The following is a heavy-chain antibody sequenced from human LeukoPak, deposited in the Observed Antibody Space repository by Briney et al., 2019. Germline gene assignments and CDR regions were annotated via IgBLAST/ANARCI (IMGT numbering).Heavy chain of an antibody. CDR2: INHSGST. J-gene: IGHJ6*03. V-gene: IGHV4-34*01. Sequence: SETLSLTCAVYGGSFSGYYWSWIRQPPGKGLEWIGEINHSGSTNYNPSLKSRVTISVDTSKNQFSLKLSSVTAADTAVYYCARRCYGDYAGFYYYYYMDVWGKGTTVTISS. D-gene: IGHD4-17*01. CDR3: ARRCYGDYAGFYYYYYMDV. CDR1: GGSFSGYY.